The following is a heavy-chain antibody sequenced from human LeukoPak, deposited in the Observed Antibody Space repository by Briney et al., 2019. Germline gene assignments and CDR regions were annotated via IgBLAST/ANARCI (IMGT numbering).Heavy chain of an antibody. CDR3: ARGILPSHCSSTSCVGDFQH. Sequence: ASVTVSCKASGYTFTSYGISWVRQAPGQGLEWMGWISAYNGNTNYAQKLQGRVTMTTDTSTSTAYMELRSLRSDDTAVYHCARGILPSHCSSTSCVGDFQHWGQGTLVTVSS. J-gene: IGHJ1*01. D-gene: IGHD2-2*01. V-gene: IGHV1-18*01. CDR1: GYTFTSYG. CDR2: ISAYNGNT.